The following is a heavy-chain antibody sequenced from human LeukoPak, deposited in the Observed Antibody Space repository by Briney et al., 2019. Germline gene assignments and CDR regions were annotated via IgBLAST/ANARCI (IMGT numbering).Heavy chain of an antibody. Sequence: PGGSLRLSCAASGFTFSSYWMHWVRQAPGKGLVWVSRINSDGSSTSYADSVKGRFTISRDNARNTLYLQMHSLRAEDTAVYYCARRYYYDSSGYYYDYWGQGTLVTVSS. V-gene: IGHV3-74*01. D-gene: IGHD3-22*01. CDR3: ARRYYYDSSGYYYDY. CDR1: GFTFSSYW. J-gene: IGHJ4*02. CDR2: INSDGSST.